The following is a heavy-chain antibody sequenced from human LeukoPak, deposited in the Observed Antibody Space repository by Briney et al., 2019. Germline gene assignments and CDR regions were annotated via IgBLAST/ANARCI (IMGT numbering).Heavy chain of an antibody. CDR1: GYTFTGYY. Sequence: ASVKVSCKASGYTFTGYYMHWVRQAPGQGLEWMGWINPNSGGTNYAQKFQGRVTMTRDKSISTAYLQWSSLKASDTAMYYCARHHGARRRNWFDRWGQGTLVTVSS. J-gene: IGHJ5*02. D-gene: IGHD6-6*01. CDR2: INPNSGGT. V-gene: IGHV1-2*02. CDR3: ARHHGARRRNWFDR.